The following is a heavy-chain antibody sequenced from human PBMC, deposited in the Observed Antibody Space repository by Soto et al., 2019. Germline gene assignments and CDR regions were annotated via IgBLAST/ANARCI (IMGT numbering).Heavy chain of an antibody. CDR1: GGSFSGYY. Sequence: SETLSLTCAVYGGSFSGYYWSWIRQPPGKGLEWIGEINHSGSTNYNPSLKSRVTISVDTSKNQFSLQLNSVTPEDTAVYYCARDHSSSWYNSFYYYYGMDVWGQGTTVTVSS. CDR3: ARDHSSSWYNSFYYYYGMDV. D-gene: IGHD6-13*01. V-gene: IGHV4-34*01. CDR2: INHSGST. J-gene: IGHJ6*02.